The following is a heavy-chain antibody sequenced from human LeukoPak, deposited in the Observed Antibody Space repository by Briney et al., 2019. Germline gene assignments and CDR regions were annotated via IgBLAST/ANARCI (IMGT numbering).Heavy chain of an antibody. V-gene: IGHV4-4*09. CDR3: ARPSLWFGDVSYYMDV. D-gene: IGHD3-10*01. Sequence: PSDTLSLTCTVSGDSISSYYWSWIRRPPGKGLEWIGHIYSSESAHYNPSLKSRVTISLDMSKNQFSLKLGSVTAADTAIYYCARPSLWFGDVSYYMDVWGTGTTVTVSS. CDR2: IYSSESA. CDR1: GDSISSYY. J-gene: IGHJ6*03.